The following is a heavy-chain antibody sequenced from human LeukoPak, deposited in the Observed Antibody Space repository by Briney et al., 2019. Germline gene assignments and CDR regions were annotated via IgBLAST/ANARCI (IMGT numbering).Heavy chain of an antibody. V-gene: IGHV1-2*02. CDR3: ASLYSTAEGPLGSPFRPRDFFDAFDI. D-gene: IGHD2-8*02. CDR1: GYTFTGYY. CDR2: INPNSGGT. J-gene: IGHJ3*02. Sequence: GASVKVSCKASGYTFTGYYMHWVRQAPGQGLEWVGWINPNSGGTNYAQKFQGRVTMTRDTSISTAYMELSRLRSDDTAVYYCASLYSTAEGPLGSPFRPRDFFDAFDIWGQGTMVTVSS.